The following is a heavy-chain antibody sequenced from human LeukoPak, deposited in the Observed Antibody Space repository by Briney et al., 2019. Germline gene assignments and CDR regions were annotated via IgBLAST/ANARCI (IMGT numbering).Heavy chain of an antibody. Sequence: GRSLRLSCAASGFTFSSYAMHWVRQAPGKGLEWVAVISYDGSNKYYADSVKGRFTISRDNSKNTLYLQMNSLRAEDTAVYYCARLDTAMVGDAFDIWGQGTMVTVSS. CDR1: GFTFSSYA. CDR3: ARLDTAMVGDAFDI. CDR2: ISYDGSNK. V-gene: IGHV3-30*04. D-gene: IGHD5-18*01. J-gene: IGHJ3*02.